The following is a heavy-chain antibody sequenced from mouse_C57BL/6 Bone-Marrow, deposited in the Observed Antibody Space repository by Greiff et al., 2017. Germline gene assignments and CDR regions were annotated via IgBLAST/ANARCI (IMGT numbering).Heavy chain of an antibody. D-gene: IGHD1-1*01. CDR3: ARKCGSSSYYAMDY. V-gene: IGHV2-9-1*01. Sequence: VMLVESGPGLVAPSQSLSITCTVSGFSLTSYAISWVRQPPGKGLEWLGVIWTGGGTNYNSALKSRLSISKDNSKSQVFLKMNSLQTDDTARYYCARKCGSSSYYAMDYWGQGTSVTVSS. CDR1: GFSLTSYA. J-gene: IGHJ4*01. CDR2: IWTGGGT.